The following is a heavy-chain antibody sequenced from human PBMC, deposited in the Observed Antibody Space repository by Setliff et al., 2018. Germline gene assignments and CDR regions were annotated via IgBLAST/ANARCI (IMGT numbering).Heavy chain of an antibody. CDR1: GFTFSSYA. J-gene: IGHJ4*02. Sequence: GGSLRLSCAASGFTFSSYAMSWVRQAPGKGLEWVSLITGSGGGTYYADSVKGRLTISRDNSKNTLYLQMNSLRAEDTAVYYCAKDHYETSTYRPPLFDHWGQGALVTVSS. CDR2: ITGSGGGT. V-gene: IGHV3-23*01. CDR3: AKDHYETSTYRPPLFDH. D-gene: IGHD3-22*01.